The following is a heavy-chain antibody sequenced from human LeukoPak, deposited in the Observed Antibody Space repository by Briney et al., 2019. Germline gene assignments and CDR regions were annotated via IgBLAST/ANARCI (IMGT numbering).Heavy chain of an antibody. CDR1: GGSFSGYY. D-gene: IGHD2-2*01. V-gene: IGHV4-34*01. CDR2: INHSGST. Sequence: PSETLSLTCAGYGGSFSGYYWSWIRQPPGKGLEWIGEINHSGSTNYNPSLKSRVTISVDTSKNQFSLKLSSVTAADTAVYYCARGWDIVVVPAAMSLDYYYYGMDVWGKGTTVTVSS. J-gene: IGHJ6*04. CDR3: ARGWDIVVVPAAMSLDYYYYGMDV.